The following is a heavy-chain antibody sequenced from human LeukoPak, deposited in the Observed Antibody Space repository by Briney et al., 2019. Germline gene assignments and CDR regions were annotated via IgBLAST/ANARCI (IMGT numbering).Heavy chain of an antibody. J-gene: IGHJ4*02. CDR2: ISYDGSNK. CDR1: GFTLSSHS. D-gene: IGHD3-22*01. Sequence: PGGSLRLSCAASGFTLSSHSMNWVRQAPGKGLEWVAVISYDGSNKYYADSVKGRFTISRDNSKNTLYLQMNSLRAEDTAVYYCARGSYDSSGYYGVYWGQGTLVTVSS. V-gene: IGHV3-30*03. CDR3: ARGSYDSSGYYGVY.